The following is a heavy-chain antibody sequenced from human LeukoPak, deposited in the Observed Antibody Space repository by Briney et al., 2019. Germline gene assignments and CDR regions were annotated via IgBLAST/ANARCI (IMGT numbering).Heavy chain of an antibody. Sequence: SVKVSCKASGGTLSSYAISWVRQAPGQGREWMGGIIPIFGTANYAQKFQGRVTITADESTSTAYMELSSLRSEDTAVYYCARAEYYYDSSGYPLIWGEGTLVTVSS. V-gene: IGHV1-69*13. CDR2: IIPIFGTA. CDR1: GGTLSSYA. CDR3: ARAEYYYDSSGYPLI. D-gene: IGHD3-22*01. J-gene: IGHJ4*02.